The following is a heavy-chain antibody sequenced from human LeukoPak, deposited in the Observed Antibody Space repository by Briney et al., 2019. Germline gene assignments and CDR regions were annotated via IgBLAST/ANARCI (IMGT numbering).Heavy chain of an antibody. Sequence: GGSLRLSCAASGFTFSSYWMSWVRQAPGKGLEWVANIKQDRSEKYYVDSVKGRFTISRDNAKNSLYLQMNSLRAEDTAVYYCASGRFCSNGVCYIGDYFDTWGQGTLVTVSS. V-gene: IGHV3-7*02. CDR2: IKQDRSEK. CDR1: GFTFSSYW. CDR3: ASGRFCSNGVCYIGDYFDT. J-gene: IGHJ4*02. D-gene: IGHD2-8*01.